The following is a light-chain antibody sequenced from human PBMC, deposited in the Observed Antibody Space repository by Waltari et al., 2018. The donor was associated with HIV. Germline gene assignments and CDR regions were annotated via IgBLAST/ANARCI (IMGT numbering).Light chain of an antibody. CDR2: EDT. Sequence: HSALPQPPSVSGAPGHPVTISCTGTSSDLGFYARVPWYRQPPGTAPKLIIYEDTKRPSGVPDRFSGSKSGNTASLTISGLQAEDEADYYCCSYTTVNSWVFGGGTKLTVL. CDR1: SSDLGFYAR. V-gene: IGLV2-18*02. CDR3: CSYTTVNSWV. J-gene: IGLJ3*02.